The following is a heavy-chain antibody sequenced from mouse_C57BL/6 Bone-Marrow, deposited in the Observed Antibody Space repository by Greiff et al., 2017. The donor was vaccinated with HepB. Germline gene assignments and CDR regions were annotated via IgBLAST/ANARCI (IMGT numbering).Heavy chain of an antibody. CDR3: ASGGHYYGSSPFAY. CDR2: INPNNGGT. J-gene: IGHJ3*01. V-gene: IGHV1-22*01. Sequence: EVQLQQSGPELVKPGASVKMSCKASGYTFTDYNMHWVKQSHGKSLEWIGYINPNNGGTSYNQKFKGKATLTVNKSSSTAYMELRSLTSEDSAVYYCASGGHYYGSSPFAYWGQGTLVTVSA. CDR1: GYTFTDYN. D-gene: IGHD1-1*01.